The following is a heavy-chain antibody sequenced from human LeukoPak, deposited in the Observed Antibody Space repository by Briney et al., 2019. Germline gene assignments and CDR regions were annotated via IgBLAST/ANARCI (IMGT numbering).Heavy chain of an antibody. CDR2: IYYSGTT. J-gene: IGHJ4*02. CDR1: GGSITYGGYY. CDR3: ARVSFTVTTFDY. V-gene: IGHV4-31*03. Sequence: SQTLSLTCTVSGGSITYGGYYWSWIRQRPGKGLEWIGYIYYSGTTHYNPSLKSRVTISVDTSKNQFSLKLSSVTAADTAVYYCARVSFTVTTFDYWGQGTLVTVSS. D-gene: IGHD4-17*01.